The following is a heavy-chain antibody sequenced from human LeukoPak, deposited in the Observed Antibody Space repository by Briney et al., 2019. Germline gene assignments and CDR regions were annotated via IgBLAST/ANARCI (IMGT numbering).Heavy chain of an antibody. Sequence: ASVKVSCKASGYTFTSYGITWVRQAPGQGLEWMGWISIYNGNTNYAQKLQGRVTMTTDTSTSTAYMELRSLRSDDTAVYYCARAVVYDNVWGSYPTDCWGQGTLVTVSS. V-gene: IGHV1-18*01. CDR2: ISIYNGNT. CDR1: GYTFTSYG. J-gene: IGHJ4*02. CDR3: ARAVVYDNVWGSYPTDC. D-gene: IGHD3-16*01.